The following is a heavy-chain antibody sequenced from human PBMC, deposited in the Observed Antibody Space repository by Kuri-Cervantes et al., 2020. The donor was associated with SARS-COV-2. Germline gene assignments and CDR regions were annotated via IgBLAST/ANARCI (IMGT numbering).Heavy chain of an antibody. CDR2: THYRSKWYN. J-gene: IGHJ5*02. D-gene: IGHD3-22*01. CDR3: ARDYDSSGYLLNWFDP. Sequence: LRLSCAISGDSVSNNSAAWNWIRQSPSRGLEWLGRTHYRSKWYNDYAVSVKSRITINPDTSKNQFSLQLNSVTPEDTAVYYCARDYDSSGYLLNWFDPWGQGTLVTVSS. V-gene: IGHV6-1*01. CDR1: GDSVSNNSAA.